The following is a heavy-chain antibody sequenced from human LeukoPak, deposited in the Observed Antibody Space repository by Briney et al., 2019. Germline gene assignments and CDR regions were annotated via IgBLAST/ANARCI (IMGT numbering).Heavy chain of an antibody. Sequence: GASVKVSCKASGGTFSSYAISWVRQAPGQGLEWMGRIIPILGIANYAQKFQGRVTITADKSTSTAYMELSSLRSEDTAVYYCARAGPAYCGGDCQILQPFDYWGQGTLVTVSS. CDR3: ARAGPAYCGGDCQILQPFDY. V-gene: IGHV1-69*04. J-gene: IGHJ4*02. CDR2: IIPILGIA. D-gene: IGHD2-21*02. CDR1: GGTFSSYA.